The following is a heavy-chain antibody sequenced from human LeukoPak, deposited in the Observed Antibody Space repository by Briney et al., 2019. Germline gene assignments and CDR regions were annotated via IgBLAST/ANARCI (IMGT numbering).Heavy chain of an antibody. CDR2: INPNSGGT. CDR1: GYTFTGYY. CDR3: ARARGYSYGYVSDAFDI. V-gene: IGHV1-2*06. D-gene: IGHD5-18*01. J-gene: IGHJ3*02. Sequence: ASVKVSCKASGYTFTGYYMHWVRQAPGQGLEWIGRINPNSGGTNYAQKFQGRVTMTRDTSISTAYMELSRLRSDDTAVYYCARARGYSYGYVSDAFDIWGQGTMVTVSS.